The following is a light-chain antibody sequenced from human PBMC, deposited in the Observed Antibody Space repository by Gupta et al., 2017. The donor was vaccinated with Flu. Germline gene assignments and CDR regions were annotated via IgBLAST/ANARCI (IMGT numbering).Light chain of an antibody. CDR2: TND. V-gene: IGLV1-44*01. J-gene: IGLJ3*02. Sequence: QSVLTQPPSASGTPGQRVTVSFSGSRSNIGSNTVDWYQQLPGTAPKLLIYTNDQRPSGVPDRFSGSKSGTSASLAINGLQSEDEADYYCAAWDDRLNSRVFGGGTKLTVL. CDR3: AAWDDRLNSRV. CDR1: RSNIGSNT.